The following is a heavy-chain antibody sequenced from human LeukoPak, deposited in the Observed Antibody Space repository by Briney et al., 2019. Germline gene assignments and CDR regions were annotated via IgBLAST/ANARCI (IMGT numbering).Heavy chain of an antibody. CDR3: AAKGYGGNSDAFDI. D-gene: IGHD4-23*01. J-gene: IGHJ3*02. CDR1: GFTFTSSA. Sequence: SVKVSCKASGFTFTSSAMQWVRQARGQRLEWIGWIVVGSGNTNYAQKFQERVTITRDMSTSTAYMEPSSLRSEDTAVYYCAAKGYGGNSDAFDIWGQGTMVTVSS. CDR2: IVVGSGNT. V-gene: IGHV1-58*02.